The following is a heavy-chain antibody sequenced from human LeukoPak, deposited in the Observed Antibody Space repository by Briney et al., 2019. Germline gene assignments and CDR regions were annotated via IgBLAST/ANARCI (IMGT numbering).Heavy chain of an antibody. V-gene: IGHV1-18*01. D-gene: IGHD1-7*01. CDR3: ARDDTVTGTTDY. Sequence: GASVKVSCKASGYTFTSYDITWARQAPGQGLEWMGWISAYNGNTNYAQKLQGRVTMTTDTSTSTAYMELRSLRSDDTAVYYCARDDTVTGTTDYWGQGTLVTVSS. CDR2: ISAYNGNT. J-gene: IGHJ4*02. CDR1: GYTFTSYD.